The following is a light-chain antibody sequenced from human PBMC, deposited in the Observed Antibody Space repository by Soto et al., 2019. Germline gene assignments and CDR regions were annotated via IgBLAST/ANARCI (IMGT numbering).Light chain of an antibody. CDR2: KAS. Sequence: DIQMTQSPSTLSASIGDRVTITCRASQNISNWLAWYQQKPGKAPKLLIYKASSLEGGIPSRFSGSASGTEFTLTISSLQPYDFATYYCQNYDGFPWTFGQGTKVEIK. J-gene: IGKJ1*01. CDR3: QNYDGFPWT. V-gene: IGKV1-5*03. CDR1: QNISNW.